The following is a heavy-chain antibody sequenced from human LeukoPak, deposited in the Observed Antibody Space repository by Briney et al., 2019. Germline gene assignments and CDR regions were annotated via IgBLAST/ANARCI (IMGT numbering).Heavy chain of an antibody. CDR1: GGSISSGGYY. J-gene: IGHJ4*02. V-gene: IGHV4-31*03. D-gene: IGHD2-15*01. CDR2: IYYSGST. Sequence: SETLSLTCTVSGGSISSGGYYWSWIRQHPGKGLEWIGYIYYSGSTYYNPSLKSRFTISVDTSKNQFSLKLSSVTAADTAVYYCARVSRLGGYCSGRTCLPKLDNRGQGTRVTVPS. CDR3: ARVSRLGGYCSGRTCLPKLDN.